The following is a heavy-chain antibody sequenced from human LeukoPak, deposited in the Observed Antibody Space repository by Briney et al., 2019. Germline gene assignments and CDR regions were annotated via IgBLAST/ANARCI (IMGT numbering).Heavy chain of an antibody. CDR2: IYYSGST. V-gene: IGHV4-59*08. CDR3: ARLTFETGYSSSWYWFDP. J-gene: IGHJ5*02. Sequence: SETLSLTCTVSGGSISSYYWRWIRQPPGKGLEWIGYIYYSGSTNYNPSLKSRVTISVDTSKNQFSLKLSSVTAADTAVYYCARLTFETGYSSSWYWFDPWGQGTLVTVSS. D-gene: IGHD6-13*01. CDR1: GGSISSYY.